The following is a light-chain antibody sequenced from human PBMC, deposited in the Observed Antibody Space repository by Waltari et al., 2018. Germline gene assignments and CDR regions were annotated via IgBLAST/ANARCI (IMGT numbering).Light chain of an antibody. J-gene: IGKJ4*01. CDR2: WAS. V-gene: IGKV4-1*01. CDR3: QQYYGSPFT. CDR1: QSVFYSPNNKNY. Sequence: DIVMTQSPDSLAVSLGERATINCKSSQSVFYSPNNKNYLSWYQQKPGQPPKLLIYWASTRESGVPDRFSGRGSGTDFTLTSSSLQAEDVALYFCQQYYGSPFTFGGGTKVEIK.